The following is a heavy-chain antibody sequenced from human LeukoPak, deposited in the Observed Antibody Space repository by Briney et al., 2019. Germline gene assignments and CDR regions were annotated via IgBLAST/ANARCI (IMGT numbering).Heavy chain of an antibody. D-gene: IGHD5-12*01. Sequence: ASVKVSCKASGLTFITSAMQWVRQSRGQGLEWIGWTVLGSGDTNYAQSLKERVTITRDMSTSTAYMELSSLRFEDTAMYYCAAGFSNRGYLYWGQGTQVTVSS. CDR3: AAGFSNRGYLY. J-gene: IGHJ4*02. CDR1: GLTFITSA. CDR2: TVLGSGDT. V-gene: IGHV1-58*02.